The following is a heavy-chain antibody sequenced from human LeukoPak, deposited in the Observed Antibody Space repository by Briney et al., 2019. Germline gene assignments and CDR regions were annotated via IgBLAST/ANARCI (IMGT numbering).Heavy chain of an antibody. V-gene: IGHV1-2*02. J-gene: IGHJ4*02. CDR1: GYTFTGYY. CDR3: ARILTAVTTMDY. CDR2: INPNSGGT. D-gene: IGHD4-17*01. Sequence: ASVKVSCKASGYTFTGYYMHWVRQAPGQGLEWMGWINPNSGGTNYAQKFQGRVTMTRDTSISTAYMELSRLRSDDTAMYYCARILTAVTTMDYWGQGTLVTVSS.